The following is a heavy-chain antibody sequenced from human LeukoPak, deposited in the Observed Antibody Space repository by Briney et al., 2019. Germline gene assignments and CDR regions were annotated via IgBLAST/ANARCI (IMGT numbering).Heavy chain of an antibody. D-gene: IGHD2-15*01. V-gene: IGHV3-23*01. J-gene: IGHJ5*02. CDR2: ISGSGGST. CDR3: AKDTDIVVVVAATTFDP. Sequence: GGFLRLSCAASGFTFSSYAMSWVRQAPGKGLEWVSAISGSGGSTYYADSVKGRFTISRDNSKNTLYLQMNSLRAEDTAVYYCAKDTDIVVVVAATTFDPWGQGTLVTVSS. CDR1: GFTFSSYA.